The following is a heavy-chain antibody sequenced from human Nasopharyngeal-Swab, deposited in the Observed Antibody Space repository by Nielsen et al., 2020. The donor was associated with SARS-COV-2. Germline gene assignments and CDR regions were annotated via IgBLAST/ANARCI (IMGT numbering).Heavy chain of an antibody. D-gene: IGHD5-18*01. J-gene: IGHJ4*02. Sequence: ASVKVSCKASGYTFTSYVIHWVRQGPGQRLEWMGWINAGNGNTKYSQKFQGRVTITRDTSASTAYMELSSLRYEDTSVYYCAREVGYSYGSLNCWGQGALVPVSS. CDR3: AREVGYSYGSLNC. CDR2: INAGNGNT. V-gene: IGHV1-3*01. CDR1: GYTFTSYV.